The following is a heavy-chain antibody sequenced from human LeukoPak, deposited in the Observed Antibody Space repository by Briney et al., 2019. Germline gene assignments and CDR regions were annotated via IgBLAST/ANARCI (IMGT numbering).Heavy chain of an antibody. V-gene: IGHV3-21*01. CDR3: ARQEGTGYCSSTSCYQFSY. CDR1: GFTFSSYS. D-gene: IGHD2-2*01. Sequence: GGSLRLSCAASGFTFSSYSMNWVRQAPGKGLEWVSSISSSSYIYYADSVKGRFTISRDNAKNSLYLQMSSLRAEDTAVYYCARQEGTGYCSSTSCYQFSYWGQGTLVTVSS. CDR2: ISSSSYI. J-gene: IGHJ4*02.